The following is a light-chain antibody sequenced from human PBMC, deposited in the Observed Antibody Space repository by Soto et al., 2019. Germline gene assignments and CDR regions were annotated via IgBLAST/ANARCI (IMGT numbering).Light chain of an antibody. Sequence: EMVVTQSPATLSVSPGERATLSCRASQSVSGSYLAWYQQKPGQAPRLLIYGASTRATGIPARFSGSGSGTEFTLTISSLQSEDFAVYYCQQYNNWPQTFGQGTKVDIK. J-gene: IGKJ1*01. CDR2: GAS. V-gene: IGKV3-15*01. CDR1: QSVSGSY. CDR3: QQYNNWPQT.